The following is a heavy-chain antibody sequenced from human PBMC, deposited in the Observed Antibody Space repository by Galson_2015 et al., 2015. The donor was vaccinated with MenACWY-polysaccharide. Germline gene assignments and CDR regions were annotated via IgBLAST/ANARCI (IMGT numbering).Heavy chain of an antibody. D-gene: IGHD3-9*01. J-gene: IGHJ6*02. CDR2: MNPNSGNT. V-gene: IGHV1-8*01. CDR1: GYTFTSYD. Sequence: SVKVSCKASGYTFTSYDINWVRQATGQGLEWMGWMNPNSGNTGYAQKFQGRVTMTRNTSISTAYMELSSLRSEDTAVYYCARSLYYDILTGYYNYYYYGMDVWGQGTTVTVSS. CDR3: ARSLYYDILTGYYNYYYYGMDV.